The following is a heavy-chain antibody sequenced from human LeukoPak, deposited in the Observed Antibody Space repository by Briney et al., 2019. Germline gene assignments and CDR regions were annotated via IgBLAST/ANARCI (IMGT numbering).Heavy chain of an antibody. V-gene: IGHV3-64D*09. CDR1: GFTFSSHA. CDR2: ISSNGGST. CDR3: VKTIVGAPFDN. D-gene: IGHD1-26*01. Sequence: GGSLRLSCSASGFTFSSHAMHWVRQAPGKGLEYVSAISSNGGSTFYADSVKGRFTISRDNSKNTMYLQMSSLRAEDTAVYYCVKTIVGAPFDNWGQGTLVTVSS. J-gene: IGHJ4*02.